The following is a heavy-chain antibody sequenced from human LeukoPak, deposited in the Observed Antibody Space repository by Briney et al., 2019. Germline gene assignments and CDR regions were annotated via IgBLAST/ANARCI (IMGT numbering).Heavy chain of an antibody. CDR2: ISYDGSNK. CDR3: ARDWGYCSSTSCYTRS. V-gene: IGHV3-30-3*01. Sequence: GRSLRLSCAASGFTFSSYAMHWVRQAPGKGLEWVAVISYDGSNKYYADSVKGRFTISRDNSKNTLYLQMNSLRAEDTAVYYCARDWGYCSSTSCYTRSWGQGTLVTVSS. D-gene: IGHD2-2*02. J-gene: IGHJ5*02. CDR1: GFTFSSYA.